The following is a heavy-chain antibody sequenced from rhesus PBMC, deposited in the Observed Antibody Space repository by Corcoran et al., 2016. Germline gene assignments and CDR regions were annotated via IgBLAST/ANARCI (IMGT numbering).Heavy chain of an antibody. D-gene: IGHD3-16*01. V-gene: IGHV4-173*01. J-gene: IGHJ4*01. CDR3: ARDVSGSYYYLGHFDY. Sequence: QLQLQESGPGLVKPSETLSLTCAVSGGSISSNYWSWIRQPPGKGLEWIGRSSGRGRRTDYNPSLMSRVTISTDTSKNQFSLKLSSVTAADTAVYYCARDVSGSYYYLGHFDYWGQGVLVTVSS. CDR1: GGSISSNY. CDR2: SSGRGRRT.